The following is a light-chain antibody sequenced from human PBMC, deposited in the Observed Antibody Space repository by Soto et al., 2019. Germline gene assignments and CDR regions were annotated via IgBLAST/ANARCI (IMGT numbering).Light chain of an antibody. CDR3: QHYNSYSEA. CDR2: KAS. CDR1: QTISSW. Sequence: DIRMTQSPSTLSGSVGDRVTITCRASQTISSWLAWYQQKPGKAPKLLIYKASTLKSGVPSRFSGSGSGTEFTLTISSPQPDDFATYYCQHYNSYSEAFGQGTKVELK. V-gene: IGKV1-5*03. J-gene: IGKJ1*01.